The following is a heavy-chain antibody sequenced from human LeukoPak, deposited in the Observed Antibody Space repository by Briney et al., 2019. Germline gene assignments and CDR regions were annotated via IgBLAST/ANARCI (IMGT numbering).Heavy chain of an antibody. CDR2: IYYSGST. CDR3: ARRGTGTTFY. CDR1: GGSISSSSYY. Sequence: SETLSLTCTVSGGSISSSSYYWGWIRQPPGKGLEWIGSIYYSGSTYYNPSLKSRVTISVDTSKNQFSLKLSSVTAADTAVYYCARRGTGTTFYWGQGTLVTVSS. J-gene: IGHJ4*02. D-gene: IGHD1-7*01. V-gene: IGHV4-39*01.